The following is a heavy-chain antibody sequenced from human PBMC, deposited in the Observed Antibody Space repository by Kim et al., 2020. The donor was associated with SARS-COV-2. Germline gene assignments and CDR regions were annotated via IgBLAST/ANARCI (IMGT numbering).Heavy chain of an antibody. CDR1: GFTFSSYE. V-gene: IGHV3-48*03. Sequence: GGSLRLSCAASGFTFSSYEMNWVRQAPGKGLEWVSYISSRGITKYYADSVKGRFSISRDNTKNSVYLQMNSLRAADTAVYYCARTGSGRGSYFDYWGQGILVTVSS. CDR3: ARTGSGRGSYFDY. D-gene: IGHD2-15*01. CDR2: ISSRGITK. J-gene: IGHJ4*02.